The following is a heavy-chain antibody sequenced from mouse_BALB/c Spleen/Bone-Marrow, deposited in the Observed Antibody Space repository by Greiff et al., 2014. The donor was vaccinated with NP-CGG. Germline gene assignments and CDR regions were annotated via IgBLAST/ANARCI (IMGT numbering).Heavy chain of an antibody. CDR1: GYTFTSYW. CDR3: AIGLLGDY. D-gene: IGHD2-10*01. CDR2: INPSNGRT. V-gene: IGHV1S81*02. J-gene: IGHJ4*01. Sequence: VKLMESGAELVKPGASVKLSCKASGYTFTSYWMHWVKQRPGQGLEWIGEINPSNGRTNYNEKFKSKATLTVDKSSSTAYMQLSSLTSEGSAVYYCAIGLLGDYWGQGTSVAVSS.